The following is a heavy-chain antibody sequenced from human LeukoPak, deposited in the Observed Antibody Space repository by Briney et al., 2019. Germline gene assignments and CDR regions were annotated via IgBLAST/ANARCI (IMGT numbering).Heavy chain of an antibody. J-gene: IGHJ5*02. CDR3: ARDLAAAGTWFDP. CDR1: GFTFSTYG. D-gene: IGHD6-13*01. Sequence: GGSLRLSCAASGFTFSTYGMHWVCQAPGKGLEWVAVIWYDTSNKYYADSVKGRFTISRDNSKNTLYLQMNSLRAEDTAVYYCARDLAAAGTWFDPWGQGTLVTVSS. CDR2: IWYDTSNK. V-gene: IGHV3-33*08.